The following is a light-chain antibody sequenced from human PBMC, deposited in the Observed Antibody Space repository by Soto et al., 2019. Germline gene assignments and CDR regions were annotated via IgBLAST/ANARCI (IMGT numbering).Light chain of an antibody. Sequence: QSVLTQPHSASGTPGQRVTISCSGSSSNIGTSSVHWFQQLPGTAPKLLISTTNRRPSGVPERFSGSKSGTSASLAISGLQSEDEADYYCAAWDASLNGHVFGTGTKSPS. CDR1: SSNIGTSS. CDR2: TTN. V-gene: IGLV1-44*01. CDR3: AAWDASLNGHV. J-gene: IGLJ1*01.